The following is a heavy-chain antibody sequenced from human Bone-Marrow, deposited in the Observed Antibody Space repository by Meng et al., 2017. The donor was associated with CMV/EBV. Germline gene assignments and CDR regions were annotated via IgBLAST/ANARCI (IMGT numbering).Heavy chain of an antibody. Sequence: SETLSLTCTVSGASINSGPYYWTWIRQDPGKGLEWIGDISHSGTTNYNPSLMSRLMISVDTSKNQFSLRLTSVTSADTAVYYCARQNYHKWFGELLVELTGNWFDPWGQGTLVTVSS. CDR3: ARQNYHKWFGELLVELTGNWFDP. D-gene: IGHD3-10*01. CDR1: GASINSGPYY. CDR2: ISHSGTT. V-gene: IGHV4-31*03. J-gene: IGHJ5*02.